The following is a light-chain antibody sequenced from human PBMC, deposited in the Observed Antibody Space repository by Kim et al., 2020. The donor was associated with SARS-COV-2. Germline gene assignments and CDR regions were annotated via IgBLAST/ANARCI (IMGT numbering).Light chain of an antibody. Sequence: LSPGERATLSCRASQSVSSSLAWYQQKPGQAPRLLIYDASSRATDIPARFSGSGSGTDFTLTISRLEPEDFAVYYCQQRRNWPLTFGGGTKVDIK. CDR3: QQRRNWPLT. CDR1: QSVSSS. CDR2: DAS. V-gene: IGKV3-11*01. J-gene: IGKJ4*01.